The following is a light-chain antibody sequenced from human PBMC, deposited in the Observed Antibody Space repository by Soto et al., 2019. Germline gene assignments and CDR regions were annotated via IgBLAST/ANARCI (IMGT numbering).Light chain of an antibody. CDR2: DVS. CDR1: QSISTW. V-gene: IGKV1-5*01. CDR3: QQYSIYWNT. Sequence: DIQMTQSPFTLSASVGDGVTITCRASQSISTWLAWYQQKPGKAPKLLIYDVSTLESGVPSRFSGSGSGTEFTLTIISLQPDDFATYYCQQYSIYWNTFGQGTKLEIK. J-gene: IGKJ2*01.